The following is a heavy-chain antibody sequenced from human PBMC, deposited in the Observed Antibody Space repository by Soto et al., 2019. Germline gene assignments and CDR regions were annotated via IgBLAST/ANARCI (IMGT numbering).Heavy chain of an antibody. J-gene: IGHJ6*02. Sequence: SETLSLTCTVSGGSISSGGYYWSWIRQHPGKGLEWIGYIYYSGSTYYNPSLKSRVTISVDTSKNQFSLKLSSVTAADTAVYYCARWVNRYYGMDVWGQGTTVTVSS. CDR3: ARWVNRYYGMDV. CDR2: IYYSGST. V-gene: IGHV4-31*03. CDR1: GGSISSGGYY.